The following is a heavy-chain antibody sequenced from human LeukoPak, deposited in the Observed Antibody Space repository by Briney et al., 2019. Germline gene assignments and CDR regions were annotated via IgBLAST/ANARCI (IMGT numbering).Heavy chain of an antibody. CDR1: GFTFSSYS. CDR2: ISSSSSYI. D-gene: IGHD6-19*01. Sequence: GGSLRLSCAASGFTFSSYSMNWVRQAPGKGLEWVSSISSSSSYIYYADSVKGLFTISRDNAKNPLYLQMNSLRAEDTAVYYCARTVVHSSGWPFDYWGQGTLVTVSS. J-gene: IGHJ4*02. CDR3: ARTVVHSSGWPFDY. V-gene: IGHV3-21*01.